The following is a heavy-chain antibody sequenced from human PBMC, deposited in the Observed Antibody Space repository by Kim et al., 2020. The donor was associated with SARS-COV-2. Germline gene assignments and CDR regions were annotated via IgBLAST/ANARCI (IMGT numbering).Heavy chain of an antibody. D-gene: IGHD4-17*01. J-gene: IGHJ5*02. CDR2: SGNT. Sequence: SGNTGNAQKFQGRVTMTRNTSISTAYMELSSLRSEDTAVYYCARGSYGGPWGQGTLVTVSS. CDR3: ARGSYGGP. V-gene: IGHV1-8*01.